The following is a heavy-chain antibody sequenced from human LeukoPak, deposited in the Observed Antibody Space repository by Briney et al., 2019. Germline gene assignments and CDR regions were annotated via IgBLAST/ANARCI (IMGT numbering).Heavy chain of an antibody. CDR2: IYHSGST. Sequence: SETLSLTCAVSGGSISSGGYSWSWIRQPPGKGLEWIGYIYHSGSTYYNPSLKSRVTISVDRSKNQFSLKLSSVTAADTAVYYCARASMGSSGRDAFDIWGQGTMVTVSS. CDR3: ARASMGSSGRDAFDI. CDR1: GGSISSGGYS. D-gene: IGHD3-22*01. V-gene: IGHV4-30-2*01. J-gene: IGHJ3*02.